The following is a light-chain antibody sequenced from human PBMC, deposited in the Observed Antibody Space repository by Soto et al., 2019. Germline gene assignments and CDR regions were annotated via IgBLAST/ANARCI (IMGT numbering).Light chain of an antibody. CDR3: QQSFTIPKT. CDR1: QTITYY. J-gene: IGKJ1*01. CDR2: AAS. V-gene: IGKV1-39*01. Sequence: EIQMTQSPFSLSPSAGARAIITGRASQTITYYVNWYQQKPGGAPKLLIYAASTMQSGVPSRFSGSGSGTDFTLTVSSLQLEDLANYYCQQSFTIPKTFGQGTKVDIK.